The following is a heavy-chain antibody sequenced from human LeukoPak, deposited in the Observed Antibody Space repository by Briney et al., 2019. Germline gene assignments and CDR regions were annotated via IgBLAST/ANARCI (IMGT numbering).Heavy chain of an antibody. CDR3: TSLYSGSYDTGSFDYFNY. Sequence: SETLSLTCTVSGGSISSYYWSWIRQPPGKGLEWIGYMYYSGSTNYNPSLKSRVTISVDMSKNQFSLKLSSVTAADTAVYYCTSLYSGSYDTGSFDYFNYWGQGTLVTVSS. CDR2: MYYSGST. CDR1: GGSISSYY. D-gene: IGHD1-26*01. V-gene: IGHV4-59*01. J-gene: IGHJ4*02.